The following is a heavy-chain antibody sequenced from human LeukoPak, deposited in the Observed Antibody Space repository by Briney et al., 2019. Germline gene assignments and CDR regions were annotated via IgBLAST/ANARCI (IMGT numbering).Heavy chain of an antibody. D-gene: IGHD5-18*01. V-gene: IGHV4-39*01. J-gene: IGHJ3*02. CDR3: ARQAGYSYGYEGAFDI. CDR1: GGSISSSSYY. Sequence: SETLSLTCTVSGGSISSSSYYWGWIRQPPGKGLEWIGIIYYSGNTYYNPSLKSRVTISVDTSKNQFSLRLSSVTAADTAVYNCARQAGYSYGYEGAFDIWGQGTMVTVSS. CDR2: IYYSGNT.